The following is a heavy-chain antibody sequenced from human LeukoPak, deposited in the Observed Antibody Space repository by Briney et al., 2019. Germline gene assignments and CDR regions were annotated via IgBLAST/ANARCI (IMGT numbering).Heavy chain of an antibody. V-gene: IGHV1-24*01. D-gene: IGHD3-22*01. CDR3: AKASEYYYDSRGYNPFDY. J-gene: IGHJ4*02. CDR1: GYTLTDLS. CDR2: FDPEDGGT. Sequence: ASVKVSCKVSGYTLTDLSMHWVRQAPGKGLEWMGGFDPEDGGTNYAQKFQGRVTMTEDTSTDTAYMELSSLRSEATAVYYCAKASEYYYDSRGYNPFDYWGQGTLVTVSS.